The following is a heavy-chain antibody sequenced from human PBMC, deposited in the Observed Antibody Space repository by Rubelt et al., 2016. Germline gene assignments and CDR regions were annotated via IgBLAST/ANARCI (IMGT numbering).Heavy chain of an antibody. CDR3: ARAETTYYDFWSGYYFNWFDP. CDR2: ISAYNGNT. J-gene: IGHJ5*02. Sequence: GQGLEWMGWISAYNGNTNYAQKLQGRVTMTTDTSTSTAYMELRSLRSDDTAVYYCARAETTYYDFWSGYYFNWFDPWGQGTLVTVSS. V-gene: IGHV1-18*01. D-gene: IGHD3-3*01.